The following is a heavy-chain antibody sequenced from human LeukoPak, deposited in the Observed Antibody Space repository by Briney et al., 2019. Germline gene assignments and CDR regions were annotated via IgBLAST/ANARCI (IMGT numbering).Heavy chain of an antibody. J-gene: IGHJ4*02. CDR3: ARRVFSGWGYYFDY. CDR2: INPKSGGT. D-gene: IGHD6-19*01. V-gene: IGHV1-2*02. CDR1: GYTFTGYY. Sequence: ASVKVSCKASGYTFTGYYMHWVRQAPGQGVEWGGWINPKSGGTNYAQKFQGRVTMTSDTYITTVYMELSRLRSGDTAVYYCARRVFSGWGYYFDYGGQGTLVTVSS.